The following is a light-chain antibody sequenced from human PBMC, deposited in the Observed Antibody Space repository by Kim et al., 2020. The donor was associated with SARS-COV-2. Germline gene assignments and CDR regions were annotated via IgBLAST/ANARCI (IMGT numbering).Light chain of an antibody. CDR2: EVN. J-gene: IGLJ3*02. V-gene: IGLV2-8*01. CDR1: SSAVGGYNY. CDR3: SSYAGSNNLV. Sequence: GQSVTSSVTGTSSAVGGYNYVSWYQQHPGKAPKLMIYEVNKRPSGVPDRFSGSKSGNTASLTVSGLQAEDEADYYCSSYAGSNNLVFGGGTQLTVL.